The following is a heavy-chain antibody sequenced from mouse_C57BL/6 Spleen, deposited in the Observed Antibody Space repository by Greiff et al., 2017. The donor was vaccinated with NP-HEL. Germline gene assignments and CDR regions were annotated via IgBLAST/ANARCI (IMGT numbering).Heavy chain of an antibody. V-gene: IGHV5-16*01. CDR1: GFTFSDYY. CDR3: ARDRGTTVVATRGYFDV. D-gene: IGHD1-1*01. Sequence: EVKVVESEGGLVQPGSSMKLSCTASGFTFSDYYMAWVRQVPDKGLEWVANINYDGSSTYYLDSLKSRFIISRDNAKNILYLQMSSLKSEDTATYYCARDRGTTVVATRGYFDVWGTGTTVTVSS. CDR2: INYDGSST. J-gene: IGHJ1*03.